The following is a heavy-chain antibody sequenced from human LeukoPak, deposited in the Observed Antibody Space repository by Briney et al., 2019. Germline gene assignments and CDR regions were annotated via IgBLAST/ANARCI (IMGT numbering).Heavy chain of an antibody. Sequence: TGGSLRLSCAASAFTFSSYAMTWVRQAPGKGLEWVSAISGRGGNTYYADSVKGRFTISRDNSKNTLYLQMNSLRAEDTAVYYCAKAVRWELPQGFDYWGQGTLVTVSS. J-gene: IGHJ4*02. CDR1: AFTFSSYA. V-gene: IGHV3-23*01. CDR3: AKAVRWELPQGFDY. CDR2: ISGRGGNT. D-gene: IGHD1-26*01.